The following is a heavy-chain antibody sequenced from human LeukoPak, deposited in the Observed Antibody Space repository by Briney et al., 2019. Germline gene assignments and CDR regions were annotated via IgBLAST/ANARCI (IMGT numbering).Heavy chain of an antibody. D-gene: IGHD5/OR15-5a*01. V-gene: IGHV4-59*01. J-gene: IGHJ6*03. Sequence: PSETLSLTCTVSGGSISSYYWSWIRQPPGKGLEWIGYIYYSGSTNYNPSLKSRVTISVDTSKNQFSLKLSSVTAADTAVYYCARGSAVSYYYYYMDVWGKGTTVTISS. CDR1: GGSISSYY. CDR2: IYYSGST. CDR3: ARGSAVSYYYYYMDV.